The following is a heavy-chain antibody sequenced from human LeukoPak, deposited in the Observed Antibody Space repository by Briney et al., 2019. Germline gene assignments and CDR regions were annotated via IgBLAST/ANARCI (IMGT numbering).Heavy chain of an antibody. J-gene: IGHJ6*03. V-gene: IGHV5-51*01. Sequence: GESLKISCKGSGYSFTDHWIGWVRQMPGKGLEWMGIIYPGDSDTRYSPSFQGQVTISADKSISTAYLQWSSLKASDTAMYYCARIYSNYGYYYYYMDVWGKGTTVTVSS. CDR1: GYSFTDHW. CDR2: IYPGDSDT. D-gene: IGHD4-11*01. CDR3: ARIYSNYGYYYYYMDV.